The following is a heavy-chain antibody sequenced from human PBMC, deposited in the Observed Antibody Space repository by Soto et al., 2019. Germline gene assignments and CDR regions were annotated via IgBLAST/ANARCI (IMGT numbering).Heavy chain of an antibody. D-gene: IGHD2-2*01. V-gene: IGHV4-39*01. CDR3: ARHGPVPAAMQCWFDP. CDR2: IYYSGST. J-gene: IGHJ5*02. CDR1: GGSISSSSYY. Sequence: QLQLQESGPGLVKPSETLSLTCTVSGGSISSSSYYWGWIRQPPGKGLEWIGSIYYSGSTYYNPSLNSRVTISVDTSKNQFSLKLSSVTAADTAVYYCARHGPVPAAMQCWFDPWGQGTLVTVSS.